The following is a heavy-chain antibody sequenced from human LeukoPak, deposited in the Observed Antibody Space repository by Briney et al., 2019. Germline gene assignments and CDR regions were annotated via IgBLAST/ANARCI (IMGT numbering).Heavy chain of an antibody. CDR3: ARVGSKTSWFDGGFDI. D-gene: IGHD3-10*01. CDR1: GFTFRTYS. J-gene: IGHJ3*02. Sequence: PGGSLRLSCAASGFTFRTYSMNWVRQAPGKGLEWVSGISSSSSYTYYTDSMKGRFIISRDNAKNSLYLQMNSLRAEDTAVYYCARVGSKTSWFDGGFDIWGQGTTVTVSS. CDR2: ISSSSSYT. V-gene: IGHV3-21*06.